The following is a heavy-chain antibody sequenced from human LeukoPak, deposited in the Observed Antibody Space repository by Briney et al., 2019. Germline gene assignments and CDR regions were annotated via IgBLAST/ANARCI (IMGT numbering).Heavy chain of an antibody. J-gene: IGHJ3*02. V-gene: IGHV4-30-2*01. D-gene: IGHD4-23*01. Sequence: SQTLSLTCAVSGGSISSGGYSWSWIRQPPGKGLEWIGYIYHSGSTYYNPSLKSRVTISVDRSKNQFSLKLSSVTAADTAVYYCARDPDYGGNDGSGAFDIWGQGTMVTVSS. CDR3: ARDPDYGGNDGSGAFDI. CDR1: GGSISSGGYS. CDR2: IYHSGST.